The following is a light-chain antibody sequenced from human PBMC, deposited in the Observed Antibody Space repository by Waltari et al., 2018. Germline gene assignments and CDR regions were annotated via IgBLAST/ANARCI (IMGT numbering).Light chain of an antibody. Sequence: QSVLTQPPSVSGAPGQRVTISCSGSSSNIGASYDVHWYQQFPGTAPKLLIYVNTNRPSGVPDRFSGSKSGTSASLAITGLQAEDEADYHCQSYDSSLSGWVFGGGTKLTVL. CDR1: SSNIGASYD. CDR3: QSYDSSLSGWV. CDR2: VNT. J-gene: IGLJ3*02. V-gene: IGLV1-40*01.